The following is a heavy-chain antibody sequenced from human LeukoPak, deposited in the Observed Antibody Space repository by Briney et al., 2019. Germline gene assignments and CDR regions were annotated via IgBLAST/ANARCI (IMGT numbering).Heavy chain of an antibody. V-gene: IGHV5-51*01. CDR2: IYPGDSDT. D-gene: IGHD6-13*01. CDR3: ARQMYPAIAAAGTNAEYFQH. CDR1: GYSFTSYW. J-gene: IGHJ1*01. Sequence: KRGESLKISCKGSGYSFTSYWIGWVRQMPGKGLEWMGIIYPGDSDTRYSPSFQGQVTISADKSISTAYLQWSSLKASDTAMYYCARQMYPAIAAAGTNAEYFQHWGQGTLVTVSS.